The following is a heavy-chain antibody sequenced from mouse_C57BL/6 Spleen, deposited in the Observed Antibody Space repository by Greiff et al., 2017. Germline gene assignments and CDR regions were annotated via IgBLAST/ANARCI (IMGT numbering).Heavy chain of an antibody. D-gene: IGHD2-1*01. J-gene: IGHJ2*01. V-gene: IGHV14-2*01. CDR3: AFNGNYYFDY. CDR1: GFNIKDYY. CDR2: IDPEDGET. Sequence: EVKLVESGAELVKPGASVKLSCTASGFNIKDYYMHWVKQRTEQGLEWIGRIDPEDGETKYAPKFQGKATITADTSSNTAYPQLSSLTSEDTAVYYCAFNGNYYFDYWGQGTTLTVSS.